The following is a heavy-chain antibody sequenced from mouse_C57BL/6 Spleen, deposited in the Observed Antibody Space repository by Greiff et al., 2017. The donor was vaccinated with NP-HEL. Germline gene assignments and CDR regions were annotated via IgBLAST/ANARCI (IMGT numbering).Heavy chain of an antibody. Sequence: QVQLKESGPELVKPGASVKISCKASGYTFTDYYINWVKQRPGQGLEWIGWIFPGSGSTYYNEKFKGKATLTVDKSSSTAYMLLSSLTSEDSAVYFCARTRRLPEGYFDVWGTGTTVTVSS. CDR3: ARTRRLPEGYFDV. CDR1: GYTFTDYY. CDR2: IFPGSGST. D-gene: IGHD2-2*01. J-gene: IGHJ1*03. V-gene: IGHV1-75*01.